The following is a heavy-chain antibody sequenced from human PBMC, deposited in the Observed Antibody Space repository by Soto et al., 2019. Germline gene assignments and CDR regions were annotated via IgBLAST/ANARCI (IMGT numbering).Heavy chain of an antibody. J-gene: IGHJ6*03. CDR3: ARSYCSSTSCYWFYYYYMDV. CDR1: GYTFTSYA. D-gene: IGHD2-2*01. V-gene: IGHV1-3*01. CDR2: INAGNGNT. Sequence: ASVKVSCKASGYTFTSYAMHWVRQAPGQRLEWMGWINAGNGNTKYSQKFQGRVTMTRNTSISTAYMELSSLRSEDTAVYYCARSYCSSTSCYWFYYYYMDVWGKGTTVTVSS.